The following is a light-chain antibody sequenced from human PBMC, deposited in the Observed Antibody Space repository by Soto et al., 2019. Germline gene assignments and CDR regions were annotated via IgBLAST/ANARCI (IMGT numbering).Light chain of an antibody. CDR1: SSNIGAGYD. CDR3: QSYDSNQDV. J-gene: IGLJ1*01. V-gene: IGLV1-40*01. CDR2: GNS. Sequence: QSVLTQPPSVSGAPGQRVTISCTGCSSNIGAGYDVHWYQQLPGTAPKLLIYGNSNRPSGVPDRFSGSKSGTSASLAITGLQAEDEADYYCQSYDSNQDVFGTGTKLTVL.